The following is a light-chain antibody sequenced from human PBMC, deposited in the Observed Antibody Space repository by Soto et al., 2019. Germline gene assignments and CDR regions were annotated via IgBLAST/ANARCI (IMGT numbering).Light chain of an antibody. J-gene: IGKJ3*01. CDR2: DAS. V-gene: IGKV3-20*01. CDR3: HHYGSSPIFS. CDR1: QSVSCSHSSY. Sequence: EIVLTQSPGTLSLSPGERATLSCRASQSVSCSHSSYLAWYQQKPGQAPRLLIYDASSRATGIPDRFSGSGSGTDFTLTISRLEPEDFAVYYCHHYGSSPIFSFGPGTKVDIK.